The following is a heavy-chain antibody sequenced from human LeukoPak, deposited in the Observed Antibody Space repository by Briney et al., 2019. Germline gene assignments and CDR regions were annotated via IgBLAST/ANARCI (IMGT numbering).Heavy chain of an antibody. V-gene: IGHV3-23*01. CDR1: GFTFSSYA. J-gene: IGHJ5*02. D-gene: IGHD6-6*01. CDR3: AKGRSIAARPSWFDP. Sequence: PGGSLRLSCAASGFTFSSYAMSWVRQAPGKGLEWVSAISGSGGSTYYADYVKGRFTISRDNSKNTLYLQMNSLRAEDTAVYYCAKGRSIAARPSWFDPWGQGTLVTVSS. CDR2: ISGSGGST.